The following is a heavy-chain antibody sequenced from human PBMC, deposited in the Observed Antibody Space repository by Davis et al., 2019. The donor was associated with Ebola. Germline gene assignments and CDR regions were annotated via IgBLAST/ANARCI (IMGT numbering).Heavy chain of an antibody. J-gene: IGHJ4*02. CDR1: GFTFSNYA. Sequence: PGGSLRLSCAASGFTFSNYAVHWVRQAPGKGLEWVAVVSHSEREKFYADSVKGRFTISRDNAKNSLYLQMNSLRAEDTAVYYCARAAAGTPFDYWGQGTLVTVSS. D-gene: IGHD6-13*01. CDR3: ARAAAGTPFDY. CDR2: VSHSEREK. V-gene: IGHV3-30*04.